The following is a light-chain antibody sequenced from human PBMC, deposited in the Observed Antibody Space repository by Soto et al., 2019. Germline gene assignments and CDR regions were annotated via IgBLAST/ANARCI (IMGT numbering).Light chain of an antibody. V-gene: IGLV2-23*02. CDR1: SSDVVSYNL. J-gene: IGLJ2*01. CDR3: CSYAGSSTFVI. CDR2: EVS. Sequence: QSALTQPASVSGSPGQSITISCTGTSSDVVSYNLVSWYQHHPGKAPKLMIYEVSERPSGVSNRFSGSKSGNTASLTISGLQAEDEADYYCCSYAGSSTFVIFGGGTKLTVL.